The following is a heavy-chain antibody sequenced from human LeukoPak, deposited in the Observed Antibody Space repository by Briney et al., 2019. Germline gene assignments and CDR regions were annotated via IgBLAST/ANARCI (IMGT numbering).Heavy chain of an antibody. CDR1: GGSISSSNW. CDR2: IYHSGST. V-gene: IGHV4-4*02. CDR3: ASLTTADAFDI. D-gene: IGHD3-22*01. Sequence: PSETLSLTCAVSGGSISSSNWWSWVRQPPGKGLEWIGEIYHSGSTYYNPSLKSRVTISVDTSKNQFSLKVSSVTAADTAVHYCASLTTADAFDIWGQGTVVTVSS. J-gene: IGHJ3*02.